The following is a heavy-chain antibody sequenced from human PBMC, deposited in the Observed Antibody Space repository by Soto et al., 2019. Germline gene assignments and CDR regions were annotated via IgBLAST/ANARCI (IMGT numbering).Heavy chain of an antibody. D-gene: IGHD5-18*01. J-gene: IGHJ4*02. CDR1: GFTFSSYG. Sequence: GGSLRLSCAASGFTFSSYGMHWVRQAPGKGLEWVAVISYDGSNKYYADSVKGRFTISRDNSKNTLYLQMNSLRAEDTAVYYCAKDQGRGGYSYGYFSPYFDYWGQGTLVTVSS. CDR2: ISYDGSNK. CDR3: AKDQGRGGYSYGYFSPYFDY. V-gene: IGHV3-30*18.